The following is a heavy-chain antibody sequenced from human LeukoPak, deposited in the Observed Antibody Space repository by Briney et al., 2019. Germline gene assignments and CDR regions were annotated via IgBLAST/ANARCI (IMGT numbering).Heavy chain of an antibody. V-gene: IGHV1-18*01. CDR1: GYTFTSYG. J-gene: IGHJ6*02. CDR2: ISAYNGNT. D-gene: IGHD6-13*01. CDR3: ARDIRGSSSWYWRQYYYDYGMDV. Sequence: ASVKVSCKASGYTFTSYGISWVRQAPGQGLEWMGWISAYNGNTNYAQKLQGRVTMTTDTSTSTAYMELRSLRSDDTAVYYCARDIRGSSSWYWRQYYYDYGMDVWGQGTTVIVSS.